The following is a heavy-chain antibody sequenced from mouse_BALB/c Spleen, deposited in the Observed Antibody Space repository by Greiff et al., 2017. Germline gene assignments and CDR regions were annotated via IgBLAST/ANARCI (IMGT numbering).Heavy chain of an antibody. D-gene: IGHD1-2*01. CDR1: GFTFSSFG. J-gene: IGHJ3*01. CDR2: ISSGSSTI. Sequence: EVMLVESGGGLVQPGGSRKLSCAASGFTFSSFGMHWVRQAPEKGLEWVAYISSGSSTIYYADTVKGRFTISRDNPKNTLFLQMTSLRSEDTAMYYCARSEFITTATWFAYWGQGTLVTVSA. CDR3: ARSEFITTATWFAY. V-gene: IGHV5-17*02.